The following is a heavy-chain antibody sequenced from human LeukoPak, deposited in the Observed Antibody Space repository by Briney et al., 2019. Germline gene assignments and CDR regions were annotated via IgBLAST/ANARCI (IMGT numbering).Heavy chain of an antibody. V-gene: IGHV3-21*01. CDR2: ISSSSSYI. CDR1: GFTFSSYS. J-gene: IGHJ3*02. D-gene: IGHD3-22*01. CDR3: ARALEIVVVNDAFDI. Sequence: GGSLRLSCAASGFTFSSYSMNWVRQAPGKGLEWVSSISSSSSYIYYADSVKGRFTISRDNAKNSLYLQMNSLGAEDTAVYYCARALEIVVVNDAFDIWGQGTMVTVSS.